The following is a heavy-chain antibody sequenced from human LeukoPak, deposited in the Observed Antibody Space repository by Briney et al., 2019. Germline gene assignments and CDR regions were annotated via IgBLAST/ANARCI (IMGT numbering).Heavy chain of an antibody. V-gene: IGHV3-53*01. CDR2: IYSGGST. J-gene: IGHJ4*02. CDR1: GFTVSGNY. D-gene: IGHD5-12*01. Sequence: GGSLRLSCAASGFTVSGNYMSWVRQAPGKGLEWVSVIYSGGSTYYADSVKGRFIISRDKSKSTLYLQMNSLRAEDTAVYYCVKGSYRGYEFDYWGQGTLVTVSS. CDR3: VKGSYRGYEFDY.